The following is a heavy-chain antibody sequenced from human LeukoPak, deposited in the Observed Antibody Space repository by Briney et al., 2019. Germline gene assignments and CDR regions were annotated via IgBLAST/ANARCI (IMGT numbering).Heavy chain of an antibody. J-gene: IGHJ5*02. Sequence: PSETLSLTCSVSGYSISRGFYWGWIRQPPGKGLEWIGSIYHSGSTYYNPSLNSRVTISIDTSKNQLSLNLSSVTAADTAVYYCARAPLYLVPYAAPHNWFDPWGQGTLVTVSS. V-gene: IGHV4-38-2*02. D-gene: IGHD3-10*01. CDR1: GYSISRGFY. CDR2: IYHSGST. CDR3: ARAPLYLVPYAAPHNWFDP.